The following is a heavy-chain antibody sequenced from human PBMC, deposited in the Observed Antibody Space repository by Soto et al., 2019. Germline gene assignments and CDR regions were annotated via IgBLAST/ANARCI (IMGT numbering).Heavy chain of an antibody. V-gene: IGHV4-59*01. CDR1: GDSISSYS. J-gene: IGHJ4*02. CDR2: IHYKGKT. D-gene: IGHD3-22*01. Sequence: PSETLSLTCTVSGDSISSYSWSWIRQPPGKGLEWIGNIHYKGKTKYSPSLKSRVTISVDTSKNHFSLKLISVTTADTAVYFCARGGHNYESSGYSHWGQGSLVTVSS. CDR3: ARGGHNYESSGYSH.